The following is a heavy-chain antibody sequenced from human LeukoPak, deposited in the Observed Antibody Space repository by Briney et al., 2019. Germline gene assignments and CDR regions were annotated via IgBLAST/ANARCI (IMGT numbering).Heavy chain of an antibody. V-gene: IGHV3-30*18. D-gene: IGHD2-15*01. CDR3: AQGDCSGGSCPGPLN. Sequence: PGGSLRLSCAASGFTFSSYGMHWVRQAPGKGLEWVAVISYDGSNKYYADSVKGRFTISRDNSKNTLYLQMNSLRAEDTSVYYCAQGDCSGGSCPGPLNWGQGTLVTVSS. CDR1: GFTFSSYG. J-gene: IGHJ4*02. CDR2: ISYDGSNK.